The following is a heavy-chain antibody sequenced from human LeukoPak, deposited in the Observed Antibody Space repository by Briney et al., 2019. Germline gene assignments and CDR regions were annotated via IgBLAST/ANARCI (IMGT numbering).Heavy chain of an antibody. Sequence: NPSETLSLTCTVSGYSISSGYYWSWIRQPPGKGLEWIGYIYYSGSTNYNPSLRSRVTISVDTSKNQFSLKLSSVTAADTAVYYCARIDLGIYSGYDYGCCAFDIWGQGTMVTVSS. CDR1: GYSISSGYY. CDR3: ARIDLGIYSGYDYGCCAFDI. J-gene: IGHJ3*02. V-gene: IGHV4-61*01. CDR2: IYYSGST. D-gene: IGHD5-12*01.